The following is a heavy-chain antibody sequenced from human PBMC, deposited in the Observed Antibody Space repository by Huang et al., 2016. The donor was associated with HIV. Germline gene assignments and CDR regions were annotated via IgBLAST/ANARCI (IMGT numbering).Heavy chain of an antibody. J-gene: IGHJ6*02. CDR2: INHRGST. D-gene: IGHD3-9*01. CDR3: ARGAARYFDRGGTRYFGMDV. CDR1: GGSFSGYY. V-gene: IGHV4-34*01. Sequence: QVQLQQWGAGLLRPSETLSLACAVYGGSFSGYYWSLIRQPPGKGLEGTGEINHRGSTNYNPSLESRVAISVDTSKNQFSLKLTSVAAADTAVYYCARGAARYFDRGGTRYFGMDVWGQGTTVTVSS.